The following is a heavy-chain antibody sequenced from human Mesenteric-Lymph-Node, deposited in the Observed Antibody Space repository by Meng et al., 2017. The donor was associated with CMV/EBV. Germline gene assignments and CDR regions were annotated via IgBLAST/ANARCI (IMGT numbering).Heavy chain of an antibody. Sequence: SETLSLTCTVSGGSISSGDYHWTWIRQPPGKGLEWIGYIYYSGSTYYNPSLKSRVTISLDTSKNQFSLKLSSVTAADTAVYYCARAYFEYSSSYYYYYGMDVWGQGTTVTVSS. CDR3: ARAYFEYSSSYYYYYGMDV. CDR2: IYYSGST. J-gene: IGHJ6*02. CDR1: GGSISSGDYH. V-gene: IGHV4-30-4*08. D-gene: IGHD6-6*01.